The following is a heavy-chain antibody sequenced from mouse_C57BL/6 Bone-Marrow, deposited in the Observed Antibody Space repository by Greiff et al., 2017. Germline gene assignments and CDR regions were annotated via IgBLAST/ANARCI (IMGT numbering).Heavy chain of an antibody. CDR2: LYYSGTI. CDR3: AREGGPYGSSSSRYFDV. V-gene: IGHV3-5*01. D-gene: IGHD1-1*01. CDR1: GISITTGNYR. Sequence: EVMLVESGPGLVKPSQTVFLTCNVTGISITTGNYRWSWIRQFPGNKLEWIGYLYYSGTITYTPSLTSGTTITGDTPKKHSFLEMSSLTAEDTATYDCAREGGPYGSSSSRYFDVWGTGTTVTVSS. J-gene: IGHJ1*03.